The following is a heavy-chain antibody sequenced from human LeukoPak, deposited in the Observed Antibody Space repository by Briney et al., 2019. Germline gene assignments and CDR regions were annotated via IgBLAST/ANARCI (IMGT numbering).Heavy chain of an antibody. J-gene: IGHJ4*02. D-gene: IGHD6-19*01. V-gene: IGHV3-23*01. Sequence: PGGSLRLSCAASGFTFSSYAMSWVRQAPGKGLEWVSAISGSGGSTYYADSVKGRFTISRDKSKNTPYLQMNSLRAEDTAVYYCAKDLGTTVAGFGGGFDYWGQGTLVTVSS. CDR2: ISGSGGST. CDR1: GFTFSSYA. CDR3: AKDLGTTVAGFGGGFDY.